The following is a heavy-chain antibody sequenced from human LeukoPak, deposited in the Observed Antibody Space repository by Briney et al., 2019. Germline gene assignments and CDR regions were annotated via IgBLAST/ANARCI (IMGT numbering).Heavy chain of an antibody. CDR2: IYTSGST. J-gene: IGHJ6*02. CDR1: GGSIVSYY. CDR3: ARDRAYYYYGMDV. Sequence: ETLSLTCTVSGGSIVSYYWSWIRQPAGKGLEWIGRIYTSGSTNYNPSLKSRVTMSVDTSKNQFSLKLSSVTAADTAVYYCARDRAYYYYGMDVWGQGTTVTVSS. V-gene: IGHV4-4*07.